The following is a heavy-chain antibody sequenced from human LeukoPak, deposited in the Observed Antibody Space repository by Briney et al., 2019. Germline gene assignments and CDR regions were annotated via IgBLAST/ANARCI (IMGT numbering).Heavy chain of an antibody. CDR2: ISGSGGST. CDR1: GFTFSSYA. J-gene: IGHJ4*02. V-gene: IGHV3-23*01. CDR3: AKGEMATNHFDY. D-gene: IGHD5-24*01. Sequence: QTGGSLRLSCAASGFTFSSYAMSWVRQAPGKGLEWVSAISGSGGSTYYADSVKGRFTISRDNSKNTLYLQMNSLRAEDTAVYYCAKGEMATNHFDYWGQGTLVTVSS.